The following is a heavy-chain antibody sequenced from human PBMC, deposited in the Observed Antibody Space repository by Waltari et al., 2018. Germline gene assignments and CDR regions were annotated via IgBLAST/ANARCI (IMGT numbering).Heavy chain of an antibody. CDR3: ATGTTGDCYYGMDV. V-gene: IGHV1-24*01. J-gene: IGHJ6*02. CDR2: LGPEDSEP. D-gene: IGHD1-7*01. Sequence: QVQLVQSGAEVKKPGASVKVSCKVSGYTLTELSMHWVRQAPGKGLEWMGGLGPEDSEPIYAQKFQGRVTMAEDTSTDTAYVELSSLRAEHTAVYYCATGTTGDCYYGMDVWGQGTTVAGSS. CDR1: GYTLTELS.